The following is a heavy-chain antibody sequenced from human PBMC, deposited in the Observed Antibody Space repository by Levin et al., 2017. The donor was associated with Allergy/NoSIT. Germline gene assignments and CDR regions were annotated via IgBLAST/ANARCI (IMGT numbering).Heavy chain of an antibody. V-gene: IGHV4-4*02. D-gene: IGHD6-19*01. CDR3: ARARVDVVAVAAFDY. J-gene: IGHJ4*02. CDR2: IYHSGST. Sequence: SETLSLTCAVSGGSISSSNWWSWVRQPPGKGLEWIGEIYHSGSTNYNPSPKSRGTISVDKSKNQFSLKLTSVTAADTAVYYCARARVDVVAVAAFDYWGQGTLVTVSS. CDR1: GGSISSSNW.